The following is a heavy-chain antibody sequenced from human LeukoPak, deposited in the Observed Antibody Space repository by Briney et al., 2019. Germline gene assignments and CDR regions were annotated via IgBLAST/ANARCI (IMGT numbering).Heavy chain of an antibody. CDR2: ISYDESNK. CDR1: GFTFSSYA. Sequence: GGSLRLSCAASGFTFSSYAMHWVRQAPGKGLEWVAVISYDESNKYYADSVKGRFTISRDNSKNTLYLQMNSLRAEDTAVYYCARVDGGDPLHDYGDYEGADYWGQGTLVTVSS. J-gene: IGHJ4*02. V-gene: IGHV3-30-3*01. CDR3: ARVDGGDPLHDYGDYEGADY. D-gene: IGHD4-17*01.